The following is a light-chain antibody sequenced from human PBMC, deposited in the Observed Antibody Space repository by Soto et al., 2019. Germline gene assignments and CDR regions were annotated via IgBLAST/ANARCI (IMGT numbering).Light chain of an antibody. CDR2: DVS. V-gene: IGLV2-14*03. J-gene: IGLJ2*01. CDR1: SSDISGYKS. Sequence: QSALTQPASVSGSPGQSITISCTGTSSDISGYKSVSWYKHHPGKAPKLMIYDVSDRPSGVSNRFSGSKSGNTASLTISGLQAEDEADYYCSSYTSISTVVFGGGTKLTVL. CDR3: SSYTSISTVV.